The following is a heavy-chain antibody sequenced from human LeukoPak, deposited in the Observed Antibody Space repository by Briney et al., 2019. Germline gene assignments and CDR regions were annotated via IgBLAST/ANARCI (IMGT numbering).Heavy chain of an antibody. Sequence: GGSLRLSCTASGFTFDDYAMHWVRQAPGKGLEWVSLISWDGGRTYYADSVKGRFTISRDNSKNSLYLQMNSLRAEDTALYYCAKPLMEDDEIVGGNGMDVWGQGTTVTVSS. CDR3: AKPLMEDDEIVGGNGMDV. D-gene: IGHD3-22*01. V-gene: IGHV3-43D*03. CDR1: GFTFDDYA. J-gene: IGHJ6*02. CDR2: ISWDGGRT.